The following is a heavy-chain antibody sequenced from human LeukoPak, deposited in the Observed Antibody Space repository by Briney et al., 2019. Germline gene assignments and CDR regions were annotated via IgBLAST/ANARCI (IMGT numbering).Heavy chain of an antibody. J-gene: IGHJ4*02. Sequence: PGGSLRLSCAASGFTFSSYGMHWVRQAPGKGLEWVAVISYDGSNKYYADSVKGRFTIPRDNSKNTLYLQMNSLRAEDTAVYYCAKDGSGYDLYYFDYWGQGTLVTVSS. V-gene: IGHV3-30*18. CDR3: AKDGSGYDLYYFDY. CDR2: ISYDGSNK. CDR1: GFTFSSYG. D-gene: IGHD5-12*01.